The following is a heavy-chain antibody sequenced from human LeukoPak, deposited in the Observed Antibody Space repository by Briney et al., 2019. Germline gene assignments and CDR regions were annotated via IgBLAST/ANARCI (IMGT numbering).Heavy chain of an antibody. J-gene: IGHJ4*02. CDR2: ISGGGGST. V-gene: IGHV3-23*01. CDR3: AKSSTVVVTAQFDY. Sequence: GGSLRLSCAASGFTFSSYAMSWVRQAPGKGLEWVSAISGGGGSTYYADSGKGRFTISRDNSKNTLYLQMNSLRAEDTAVYYCAKSSTVVVTAQFDYWGQGTLVTVSS. D-gene: IGHD2-21*02. CDR1: GFTFSSYA.